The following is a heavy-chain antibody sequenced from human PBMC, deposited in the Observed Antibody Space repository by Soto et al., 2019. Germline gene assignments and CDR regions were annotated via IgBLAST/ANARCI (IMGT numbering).Heavy chain of an antibody. J-gene: IGHJ6*02. CDR2: IYPGDSDT. CDR3: AASIFYYGMDV. Sequence: PGESLKISCKGSGYTFTNYWIGWVRQMPGKGQEWMGIIYPGDSDTKNNPSFQGQVTISADMSIKTTYLQWSSLTASDTAIYYCAASIFYYGMDVWGQGTTVTVSS. CDR1: GYTFTNYW. V-gene: IGHV5-51*01.